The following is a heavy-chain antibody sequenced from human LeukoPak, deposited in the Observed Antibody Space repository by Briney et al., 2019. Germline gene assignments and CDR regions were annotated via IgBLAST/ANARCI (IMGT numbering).Heavy chain of an antibody. D-gene: IGHD3-10*01. Sequence: ASVKVSCKASGYTFTSYGMNWVRQAPGQGLEWMGWINTNTGNPTYAQGFTGRFVFSLDTSVSTAYLQISSLKAEDTAVYYCARVLAMIRGAPFDYWGQGTLVTVSS. CDR2: INTNTGNP. J-gene: IGHJ4*02. CDR1: GYTFTSYG. CDR3: ARVLAMIRGAPFDY. V-gene: IGHV7-4-1*02.